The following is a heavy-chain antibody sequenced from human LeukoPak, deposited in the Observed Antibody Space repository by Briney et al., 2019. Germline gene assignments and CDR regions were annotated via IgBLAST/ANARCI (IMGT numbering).Heavy chain of an antibody. Sequence: GGSLRLSCAASGFTVSSNYMSWVRQAPGKGLEWVSFIRYDESNKYYADSVKGRFTISRDNAKNSLYLQMNSLRAEDTALYYCAKGAVAGTKYYFDYWGQGTLVTVSS. D-gene: IGHD6-19*01. J-gene: IGHJ4*02. CDR1: GFTVSSNY. CDR2: IRYDESNK. CDR3: AKGAVAGTKYYFDY. V-gene: IGHV3-30*02.